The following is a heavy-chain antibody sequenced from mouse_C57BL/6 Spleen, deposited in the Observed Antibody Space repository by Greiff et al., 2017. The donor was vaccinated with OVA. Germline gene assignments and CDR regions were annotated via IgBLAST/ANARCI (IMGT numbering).Heavy chain of an antibody. D-gene: IGHD1-1*01. Sequence: VQLQQSGAELVKPGASVKLSCTASGFTFTDYYMHWVKQRTGQGLEWIGRIDPEGGGTKYAAKFKGKATLTVDTPSTTAYLQLSSLTSEDAAVYYCAWGDGSTDAMDYWGQGTSVTVSS. CDR3: AWGDGSTDAMDY. CDR2: IDPEGGGT. CDR1: GFTFTDYY. J-gene: IGHJ4*01. V-gene: IGHV14-2*01.